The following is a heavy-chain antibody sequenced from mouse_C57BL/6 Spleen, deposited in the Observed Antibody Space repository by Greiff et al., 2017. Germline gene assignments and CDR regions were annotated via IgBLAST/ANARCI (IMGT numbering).Heavy chain of an antibody. D-gene: IGHD2-3*01. CDR2: IYPRSGNT. V-gene: IGHV1-81*01. Sequence: QVQLKESGAELARPGASVKLSCKASGYTFTSYGISWVKQRTGQGLEWIGEIYPRSGNTYYNEKFKGKATLTADKSSSTAYMELRSLTSEDSAVYFCAEIYDGSAWGQGTLVTVSA. J-gene: IGHJ3*01. CDR3: AEIYDGSA. CDR1: GYTFTSYG.